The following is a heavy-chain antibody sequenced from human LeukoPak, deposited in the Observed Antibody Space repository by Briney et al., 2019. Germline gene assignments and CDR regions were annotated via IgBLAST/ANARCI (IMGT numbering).Heavy chain of an antibody. D-gene: IGHD2-8*01. CDR3: ATINGFDGMDV. Sequence: ASVKVSSKASGYTFTNYYMHWVRQAPGQGLEWMGTINPSGGSTTYAQKFQGRVTMTRNTSISTAYMELSSLRSEDTAVYYCATINGFDGMDVWGQGTTVTVSS. V-gene: IGHV1-46*01. CDR1: GYTFTNYY. J-gene: IGHJ6*02. CDR2: INPSGGST.